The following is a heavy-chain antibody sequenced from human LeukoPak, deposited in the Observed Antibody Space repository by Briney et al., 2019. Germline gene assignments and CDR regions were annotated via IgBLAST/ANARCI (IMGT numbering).Heavy chain of an antibody. CDR1: GGSIRSYY. CDR3: ARRARAIAARPTCYYYGMDV. CDR2: IYYSGST. Sequence: SETLSLTCTVSGGSIRSYYWSWIRQPPGKGLEWIGYIYYSGSTNYNPSLKSRVTISVDTSKNQFSLKLSSVTAADTAVYYCARRARAIAARPTCYYYGMDVWGQGTTVTVSS. J-gene: IGHJ6*02. D-gene: IGHD6-6*01. V-gene: IGHV4-59*01.